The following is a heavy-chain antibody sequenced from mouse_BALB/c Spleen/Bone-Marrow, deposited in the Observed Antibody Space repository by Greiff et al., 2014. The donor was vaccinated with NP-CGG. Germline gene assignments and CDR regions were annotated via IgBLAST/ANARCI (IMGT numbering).Heavy chain of an antibody. CDR1: GFTFTDYY. J-gene: IGHJ1*01. CDR2: IRNKANGYTT. D-gene: IGHD2-1*01. V-gene: IGHV7-3*02. Sequence: EVQLVESGGGLVQPGGSLRLSCATSGFTFTDYYMSWVRQPPGKALEWLGFIRNKANGYTTEYSASVKGRFTISRDNSQSILYLQMKTLRAEDSATYYCARDKNYGSYWYFDVWGAGTTVTVSS. CDR3: ARDKNYGSYWYFDV.